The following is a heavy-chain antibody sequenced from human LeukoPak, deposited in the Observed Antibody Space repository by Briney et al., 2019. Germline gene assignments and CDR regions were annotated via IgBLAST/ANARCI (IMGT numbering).Heavy chain of an antibody. CDR2: IIPIFGTT. Sequence: SVKVSCKASGGTFSNYAISWVRQAPGQGLEWMGGIIPIFGTTNYAQKFQGRVTVTADESTSTAYMELSSLRSEDTAVYYCARGNSWGYDILTGLDYWGQGTLVTVSS. CDR1: GGTFSNYA. CDR3: ARGNSWGYDILTGLDY. J-gene: IGHJ4*02. D-gene: IGHD3-9*01. V-gene: IGHV1-69*13.